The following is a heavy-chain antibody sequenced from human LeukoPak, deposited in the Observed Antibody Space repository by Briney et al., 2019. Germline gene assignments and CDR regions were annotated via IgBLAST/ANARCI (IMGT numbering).Heavy chain of an antibody. J-gene: IGHJ6*03. CDR3: TRDLTRNVLRYFDWSWVYYYYMDV. Sequence: GGSLRLSCTASGFTFGDYAMSWFRQAPGKGLEWVGFIRSKAYGGTTEYAASVKGRFTISRDDSKSIAYLQMNSLKTEDTAVYYCTRDLTRNVLRYFDWSWVYYYYMDVWGKGTTVTISS. CDR2: IRSKAYGGTT. CDR1: GFTFGDYA. V-gene: IGHV3-49*03. D-gene: IGHD3-9*01.